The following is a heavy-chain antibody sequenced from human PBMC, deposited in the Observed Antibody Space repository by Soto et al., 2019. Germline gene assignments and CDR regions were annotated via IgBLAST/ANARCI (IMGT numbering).Heavy chain of an antibody. Sequence: ASVKVSCKASGYTFISYGISWVRQAPGQGLEWMGWISVYNGNTKYAQKLQGRVTMTTDTSTSTAYMELRSLRSDDTAVYYCARDRTDSSGHYYYYYGMDVWGQGTTVTVSS. CDR2: ISVYNGNT. V-gene: IGHV1-18*01. D-gene: IGHD3-22*01. CDR3: ARDRTDSSGHYYYYYGMDV. CDR1: GYTFISYG. J-gene: IGHJ6*02.